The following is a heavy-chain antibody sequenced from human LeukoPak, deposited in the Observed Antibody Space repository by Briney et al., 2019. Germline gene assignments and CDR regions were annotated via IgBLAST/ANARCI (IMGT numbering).Heavy chain of an antibody. J-gene: IGHJ6*04. V-gene: IGHV3-23*01. D-gene: IGHD3-16*01. CDR1: GFTFSSYS. Sequence: GGSLRLSCEASGFTFSSYSMSWVRQAPGKGLEWVASIFFSGTVKYYADSVRGRFTISRDNSQNTLYLQMNILRGDDTAVYYCAKDLKTDGKGEVDYWGKGTTVTVSS. CDR2: IFFSGTVK. CDR3: AKDLKTDGKGEVDY.